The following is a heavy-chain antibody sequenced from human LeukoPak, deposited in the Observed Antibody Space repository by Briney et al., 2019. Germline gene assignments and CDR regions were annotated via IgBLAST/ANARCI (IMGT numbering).Heavy chain of an antibody. J-gene: IGHJ3*02. CDR1: GFTFSDYY. CDR3: AKRGRYTRAADAFDI. D-gene: IGHD5-18*01. V-gene: IGHV3-11*01. CDR2: ISSSGSTI. Sequence: PGGSLRLSCAASGFTFSDYYMSWIRQAPGKGLEWVSYISSSGSTIYYADSVKGRFTISRDNAKNSLYLQMNSLRAEDTAVYYCAKRGRYTRAADAFDIWGQGTMVTVSS.